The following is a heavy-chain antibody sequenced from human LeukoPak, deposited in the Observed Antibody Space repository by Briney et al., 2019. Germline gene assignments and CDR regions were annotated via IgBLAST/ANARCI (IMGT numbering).Heavy chain of an antibody. V-gene: IGHV4-39*01. D-gene: IGHD3-22*01. CDR3: ARQIPDERGYYQYYFDY. CDR2: IYYTGST. Sequence: SETLSLTCTVSGGSISSSSYYWGWIRRPPGKGLEWIGHIYYTGSTYYSPSLKSRVTISVDESKNQFSLKLTSVTAADTAVYYCARQIPDERGYYQYYFDYWGQGTLVTVSS. J-gene: IGHJ4*02. CDR1: GGSISSSSYY.